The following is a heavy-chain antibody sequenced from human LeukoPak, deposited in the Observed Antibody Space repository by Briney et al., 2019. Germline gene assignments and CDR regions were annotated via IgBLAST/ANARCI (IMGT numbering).Heavy chain of an antibody. D-gene: IGHD6-13*01. Sequence: SETLSLTCTVSGGSISSGDYYWSWIRQPPEKGLEWIGNIYHSGHTYYNPSLKSRVTISVDRSKNQFSLKLSSVTAADTAVYYCARATLAWYSSSWYGGWFDPWGQGTLVTVSS. CDR3: ARATLAWYSSSWYGGWFDP. CDR2: IYHSGHT. V-gene: IGHV4-30-2*01. CDR1: GGSISSGDYY. J-gene: IGHJ5*02.